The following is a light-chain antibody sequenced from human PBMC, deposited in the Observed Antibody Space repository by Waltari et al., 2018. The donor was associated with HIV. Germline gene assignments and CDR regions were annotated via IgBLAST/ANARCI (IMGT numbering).Light chain of an antibody. Sequence: QSALTQPASVSGSPGQSLTISCTGSSNDVGGYNYFSWYQHHPGKAPRLMIYDVSTRPSGVSGRFSGSKSGDTASLTISGLQPEDEADYYCESYTSTSVWVFGGGTRLTVL. J-gene: IGLJ3*02. V-gene: IGLV2-14*03. CDR3: ESYTSTSVWV. CDR1: SNDVGGYNY. CDR2: DVS.